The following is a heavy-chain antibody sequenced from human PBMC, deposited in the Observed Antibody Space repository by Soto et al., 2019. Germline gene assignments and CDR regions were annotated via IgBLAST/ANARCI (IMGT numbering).Heavy chain of an antibody. J-gene: IGHJ4*02. CDR2: ISSDGSKT. V-gene: IGHV3-30*18. CDR3: AKERWPTDFYDSSGYVDY. CDR1: GFLFRSYG. Sequence: GESLKISCATSGFLFRSYGMHWVRQAPGKGLEWVTVISSDGSKTYYAESVKGRFTISRDNSKNMLYLQMNSLRPEDTAVFYCAKERWPTDFYDSSGYVDYWGQGTLVTVSS. D-gene: IGHD3-22*01.